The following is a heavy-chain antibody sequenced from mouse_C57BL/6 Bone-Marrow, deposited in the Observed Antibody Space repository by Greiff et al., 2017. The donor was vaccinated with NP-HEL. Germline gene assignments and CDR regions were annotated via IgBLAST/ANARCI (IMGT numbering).Heavy chain of an antibody. CDR3: ARHGVWRWFAY. D-gene: IGHD2-10*02. CDR1: GFTFSDYY. CDR2: ISNGGGST. J-gene: IGHJ3*01. Sequence: EVMLVESGGGLVQPGGSLKLSCAASGFTFSDYYMYWVRQTPEKRLEWVAYISNGGGSTYYPDTVKGRFTISRDNAKNTLYLQMSRLKSEDTAMYYCARHGVWRWFAYWGQGTLVTVSA. V-gene: IGHV5-12*01.